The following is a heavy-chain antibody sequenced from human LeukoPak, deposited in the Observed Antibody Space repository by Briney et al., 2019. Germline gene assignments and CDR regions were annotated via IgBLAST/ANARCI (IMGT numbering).Heavy chain of an antibody. J-gene: IGHJ4*02. D-gene: IGHD3-3*01. Sequence: ASVKVSCKASGYSFTNYAMNWVRQAPGQGLEWMGWINPNSGGTNYAQKFQGRVTMTRDTSISTAYMELSRLRSDDTAVYYCAREAYYDFWSGYYYSGSFGFDYWGQGTLVTVSS. CDR1: GYSFTNYA. CDR2: INPNSGGT. CDR3: AREAYYDFWSGYYYSGSFGFDY. V-gene: IGHV1-2*02.